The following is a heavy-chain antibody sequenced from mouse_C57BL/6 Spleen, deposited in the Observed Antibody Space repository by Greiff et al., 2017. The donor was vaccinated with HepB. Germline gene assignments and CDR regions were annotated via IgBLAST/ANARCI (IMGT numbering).Heavy chain of an antibody. CDR2: IDPENGDT. J-gene: IGHJ2*01. V-gene: IGHV14-4*01. D-gene: IGHD4-1*02. CDR3: TTSTGNDFDY. Sequence: EVQLQQSGAELVRPGASVKLSCTASGFNIKDDYMHWVKQRPEQGLEWIGWIDPENGDTEYASKFQGKATITVDTSSNTAYLQLSSLTSEDPAVYYCTTSTGNDFDYWGQGTTLTVSS. CDR1: GFNIKDDY.